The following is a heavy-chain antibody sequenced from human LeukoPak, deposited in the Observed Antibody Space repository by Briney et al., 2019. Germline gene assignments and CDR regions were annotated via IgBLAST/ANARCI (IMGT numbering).Heavy chain of an antibody. J-gene: IGHJ6*02. CDR1: GFTFSSYA. V-gene: IGHV3-23*01. CDR2: ISGSGGST. D-gene: IGHD2-2*01. CDR3: AKDRDIVVVPAAPDGDGMDV. Sequence: GGSLRLSCAASGFTFSSYAMSWVRQAPGKGMEWVSAISGSGGSTYYADSVKGRFTISRDNSKNTLYLQMNSLRAEDTAVYYCAKDRDIVVVPAAPDGDGMDVWGQGTTVTVSS.